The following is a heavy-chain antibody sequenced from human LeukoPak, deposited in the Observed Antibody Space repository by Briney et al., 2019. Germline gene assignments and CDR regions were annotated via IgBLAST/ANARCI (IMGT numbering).Heavy chain of an antibody. CDR2: IIPIFGTA. J-gene: IGHJ4*02. D-gene: IGHD3-22*01. CDR1: GGTFSSYA. V-gene: IGHV1-69*13. Sequence: SVKASCKASGGTFSSYAISWVRQAPGQGLEWMGGIIPIFGTANYAQKFQGRVTIAADESTSTAYMELSSLRSEGTAVYYCARTPSRLYDSSGYYYYFDYWGQGTLVTVSS. CDR3: ARTPSRLYDSSGYYYYFDY.